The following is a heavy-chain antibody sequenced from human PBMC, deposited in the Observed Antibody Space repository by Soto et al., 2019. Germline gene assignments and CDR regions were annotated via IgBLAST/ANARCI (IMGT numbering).Heavy chain of an antibody. J-gene: IGHJ4*02. CDR3: AKDAGNEESLFDY. V-gene: IGHV3-23*01. Sequence: EVHLLESGGDLVQSGGSLRLSCAASGFTFNDFGMSWVRQTPGKGLEWVSTLNHDGRNTHYAASVEGRFTISRDNSKNTLYLQMGSLRAEDTAIYYCAKDAGNEESLFDYWGRGTLVTVSS. CDR1: GFTFNDFG. CDR2: LNHDGRNT.